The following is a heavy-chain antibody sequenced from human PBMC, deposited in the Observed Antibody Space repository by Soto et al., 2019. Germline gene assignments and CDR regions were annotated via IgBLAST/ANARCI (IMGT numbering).Heavy chain of an antibody. D-gene: IGHD3-3*01. V-gene: IGHV1-69*13. CDR3: ASHDFWSGYYQTSGDYYYYGMDV. Sequence: ASVKVSFKASGGTFSSYAISWLRQAPGQGLEWMGGIIPIFGTANYAQKFQGRVTITADESTSTAYMELSSLRSEDTAVYYCASHDFWSGYYQTSGDYYYYGMDVWGQGTTVTVSS. J-gene: IGHJ6*02. CDR1: GGTFSSYA. CDR2: IIPIFGTA.